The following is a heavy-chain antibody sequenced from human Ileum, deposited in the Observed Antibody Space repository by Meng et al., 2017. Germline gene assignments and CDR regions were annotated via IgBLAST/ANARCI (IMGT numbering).Heavy chain of an antibody. Sequence: SETLSLTCTVSGVSINSGYDHWSWIRQPAGEGLEWIGRIYTSGSTTYNPSLKSRVTISVDTSKNQFSLKLSSVTAADTAVYYCARLLGGATRIDPWGQGNRVNGAS. CDR1: GVSINSGYDH. CDR2: IYTSGST. J-gene: IGHJ5*02. V-gene: IGHV4-61*02. CDR3: ARLLGGATRIDP. D-gene: IGHD1-26*01.